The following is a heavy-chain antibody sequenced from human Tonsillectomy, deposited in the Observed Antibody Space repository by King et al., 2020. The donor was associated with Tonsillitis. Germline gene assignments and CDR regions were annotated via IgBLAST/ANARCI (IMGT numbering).Heavy chain of an antibody. J-gene: IGHJ6*02. Sequence: QLQESGPGLVKPSETLSLTCTVPGGSISSYYWSWIRQPPGKGLEWIGYIYYSGSTNYNPSLKSRVTISVDTSKNQFSLKLSSVTASDTAVYYCARGRTAGRSSWEYYYYYGMDVWGQGTTVTVSS. V-gene: IGHV4-59*01. CDR2: IYYSGST. CDR3: ARGRTAGRSSWEYYYYYGMDV. D-gene: IGHD6-13*01. CDR1: GGSISSYY.